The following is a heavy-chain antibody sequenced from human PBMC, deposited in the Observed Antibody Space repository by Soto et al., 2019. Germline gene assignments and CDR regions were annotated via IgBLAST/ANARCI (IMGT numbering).Heavy chain of an antibody. J-gene: IGHJ3*02. CDR3: AKAPSTLANPGDAFDI. Sequence: EVQLLESGGGLVQPGGSLRLSCAASGFIFISYAMSWVRQAPGKGLEWVSAISGSGGSTYYADSVKGRLTISRDNSKNTLYLQMNSLRAEDTAVYYCAKAPSTLANPGDAFDIWGQGKMVTVSS. V-gene: IGHV3-23*01. D-gene: IGHD3-3*02. CDR1: GFIFISYA. CDR2: ISGSGGST.